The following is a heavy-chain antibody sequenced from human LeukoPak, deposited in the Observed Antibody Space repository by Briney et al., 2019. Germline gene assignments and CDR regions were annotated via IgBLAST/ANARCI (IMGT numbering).Heavy chain of an antibody. V-gene: IGHV4-39*07. CDR1: GGSISNNY. D-gene: IGHD6-19*01. Sequence: SETLSLTCTVSGGSISNNYWGWIRQPPGKGLEWIGSIYYSGSTYYNPSLKSRVTISVDTSKNQFSLKLSSVTAADTAVYYCARASSGWYNWFDPWGQGTLVTVSS. CDR3: ARASSGWYNWFDP. CDR2: IYYSGST. J-gene: IGHJ5*02.